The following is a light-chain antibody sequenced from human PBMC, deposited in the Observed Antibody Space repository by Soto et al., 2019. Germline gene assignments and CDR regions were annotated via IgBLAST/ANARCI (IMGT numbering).Light chain of an antibody. Sequence: QSALTQPRSVSGSPGQSVTISCTGTSSDVGGYNYVSWYQQHPGKAPKLMIYDASKRPSGVPDRFSGSKSGNTASLTISGLQAEDEADYYCCSYAGSYTLEVFGGGTKVTVL. J-gene: IGLJ2*01. CDR2: DAS. CDR3: CSYAGSYTLEV. CDR1: SSDVGGYNY. V-gene: IGLV2-11*01.